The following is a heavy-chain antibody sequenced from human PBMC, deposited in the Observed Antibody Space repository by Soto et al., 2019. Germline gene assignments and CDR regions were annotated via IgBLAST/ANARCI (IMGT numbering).Heavy chain of an antibody. CDR3: AKADLLLDTGSYSGHRDYFYD. J-gene: IGHJ4*02. V-gene: IGHV3-30*18. CDR2: ISYDGSNK. D-gene: IGHD1-26*01. Sequence: PGWSLRLSCASYGFTFSHYGIHWVRQAPGQGLEWLAVISYDGSNKHYADSVKGRFTISRDNSKNTLYLQMNSLRAEDTAVYYCAKADLLLDTGSYSGHRDYFYDWGQGSLVTVSS. CDR1: GFTFSHYG.